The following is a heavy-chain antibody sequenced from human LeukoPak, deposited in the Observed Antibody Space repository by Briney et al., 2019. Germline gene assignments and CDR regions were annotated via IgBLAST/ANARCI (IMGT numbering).Heavy chain of an antibody. CDR3: GKLFYSSGMYHFDY. CDR2: ISGSGGST. Sequence: GGSLRLSCAASGFTFSNYAMSWVRQAPGKGLEWVSAISGSGGSTDYADSAKGRFTISRDNSKNTLYLQTNSLRAEDTAVFYCGKLFYSSGMYHFDYWGQGTLVTVSS. J-gene: IGHJ4*02. CDR1: GFTFSNYA. V-gene: IGHV3-23*01. D-gene: IGHD3-10*01.